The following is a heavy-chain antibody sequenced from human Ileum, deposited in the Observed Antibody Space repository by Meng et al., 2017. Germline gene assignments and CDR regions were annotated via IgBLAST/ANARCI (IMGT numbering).Heavy chain of an antibody. J-gene: IGHJ1*01. CDR2: IRKKGDSDAT. V-gene: IGHV3-73*01. CDR3: TRLDGSGSFLGH. CDR1: GITFSGSD. Sequence: GGSLRLSCAASGITFSGSDLHWVRQASGKGLEWVGRIRKKGDSDATAYAASVKGRFNFSRDDSKNMAFLQMNSLKTEDTAVYYCTRLDGSGSFLGHCGQGTLVTVSS. D-gene: IGHD3-10*01.